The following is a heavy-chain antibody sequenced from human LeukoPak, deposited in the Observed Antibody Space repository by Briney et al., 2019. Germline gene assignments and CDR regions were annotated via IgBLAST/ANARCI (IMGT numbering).Heavy chain of an antibody. J-gene: IGHJ4*02. CDR3: ARSRGWLQSHPLGY. Sequence: SETLSLTCTVSGGSISSSSYYWGWIRQPPGKGLEWIGSIYYSGSTYYNPSLKSRVTISVDTSKKQFSLKLSSVTAADTAVYYCARSRGWLQSHPLGYWGQGTLVTVSS. D-gene: IGHD5-24*01. V-gene: IGHV4-39*07. CDR1: GGSISSSSYY. CDR2: IYYSGST.